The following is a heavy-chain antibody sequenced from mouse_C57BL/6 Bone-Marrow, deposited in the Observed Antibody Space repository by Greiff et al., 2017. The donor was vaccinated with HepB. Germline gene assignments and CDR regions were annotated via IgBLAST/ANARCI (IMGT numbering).Heavy chain of an antibody. J-gene: IGHJ2*01. V-gene: IGHV14-4*01. CDR3: TTDLFDY. CDR1: GFNIKDDY. Sequence: EVHCNSLGLSLRPGASVKLSCTASGFNIKDDYMHWVKQRPEQGLEWIGWIDPENGDTEYASKFQGKATITADTSSNTAYLQLSSLTSEDTAVYYCTTDLFDYWGQGTTLTVSS. CDR2: IDPENGDT.